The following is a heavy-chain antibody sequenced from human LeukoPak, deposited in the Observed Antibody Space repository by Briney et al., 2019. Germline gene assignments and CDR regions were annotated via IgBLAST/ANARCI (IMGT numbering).Heavy chain of an antibody. CDR3: ARDHQLQNGNWFDP. V-gene: IGHV3-30*03. CDR2: IAYDGGTK. Sequence: GGSLRLSCAASGFTFNRYAMHWVRQAPGKGLEWVANIAYDGGTKYYADSVKGRFSVSRDNSKNTLYLQMNSLRPEDTAVYYCARDHQLQNGNWFDPWGRGTMVTVSS. CDR1: GFTFNRYA. J-gene: IGHJ5*02. D-gene: IGHD2-2*01.